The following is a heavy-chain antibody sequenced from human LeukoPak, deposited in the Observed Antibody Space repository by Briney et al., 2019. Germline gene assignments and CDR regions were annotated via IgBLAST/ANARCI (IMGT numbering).Heavy chain of an antibody. J-gene: IGHJ4*02. CDR1: GFTFDDYA. Sequence: GGSLRLSCAASGFTFDDYAMHWVRQAPGKGLEWVSGISWNSGSIGYADSVKGRFTISRDNAKNSLYLQMNSLRAEDMALYYCAKGWFGELTDPEEYYFDYWGQGTLVTVSS. CDR2: ISWNSGSI. CDR3: AKGWFGELTDPEEYYFDY. V-gene: IGHV3-9*03. D-gene: IGHD3-10*01.